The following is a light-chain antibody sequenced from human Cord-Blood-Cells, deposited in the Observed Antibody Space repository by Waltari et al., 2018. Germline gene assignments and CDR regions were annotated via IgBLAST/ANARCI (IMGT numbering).Light chain of an antibody. Sequence: QSVLTQPPSASGTPGQRVTISCSGSSSNIGRNYVYWSQQPPGTAPKLRIYRNNQRPSGVPDRFSGSKSGTSASLAISGLRSEDEADYYCAAWDDSLSGVVFGGGTKLTVL. CDR1: SSNIGRNY. V-gene: IGLV1-47*01. CDR2: RNN. J-gene: IGLJ2*01. CDR3: AAWDDSLSGVV.